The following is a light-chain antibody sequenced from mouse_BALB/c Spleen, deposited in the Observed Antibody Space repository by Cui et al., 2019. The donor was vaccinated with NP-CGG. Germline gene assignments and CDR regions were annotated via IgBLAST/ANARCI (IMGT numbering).Light chain of an antibody. CDR2: GTN. CDR1: TGAVTTCNY. J-gene: IGLJ1*01. Sequence: AFVTQQSALPTSPGETVTLTCRSSTGAVTTCNYANWVQEKPDHLFTGLIGGTNNRAPGVPARFSGSLIGDKAALTITGAQTEDEAIYFCALWYSNHWVFGGGTKLTVL. CDR3: ALWYSNHWV. V-gene: IGLV1*01.